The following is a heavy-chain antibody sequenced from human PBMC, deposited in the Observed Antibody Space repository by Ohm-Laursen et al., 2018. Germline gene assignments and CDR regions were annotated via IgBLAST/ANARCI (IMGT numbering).Heavy chain of an antibody. D-gene: IGHD6-19*01. Sequence: GTLSLTCAVYGGSFSDYNWSWIRRTPGKGLEWIGEINHSGTTDYNPSLKSRVTISLDTSKNQFSLRLNSVTAADTAVYYCARGRQQWPDYWGQGTLVTVSS. CDR3: ARGRQQWPDY. J-gene: IGHJ4*02. CDR1: GGSFSDYN. V-gene: IGHV4-34*01. CDR2: INHSGTT.